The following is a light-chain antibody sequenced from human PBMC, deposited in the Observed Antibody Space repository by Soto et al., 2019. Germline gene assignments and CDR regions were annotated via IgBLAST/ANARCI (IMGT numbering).Light chain of an antibody. Sequence: DIQMTQSPSALSASVGDRVTITCRASQSFNNWLAWYQQKPGKAPKLLIYKASNLQSGVPSRFSGSGSGTKFTLTISSLQPDDFATYYCQQYFNYHYNFGLGTKLEIK. CDR1: QSFNNW. CDR3: QQYFNYHYN. CDR2: KAS. J-gene: IGKJ2*01. V-gene: IGKV1-5*03.